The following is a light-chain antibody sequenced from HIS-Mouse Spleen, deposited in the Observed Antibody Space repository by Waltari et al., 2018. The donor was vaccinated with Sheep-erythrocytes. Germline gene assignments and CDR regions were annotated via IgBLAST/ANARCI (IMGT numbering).Light chain of an antibody. Sequence: SYELTQPPSVSVSPGQTASITCSGDKLGDKYACWYQQKPGQSPVLVIYPDSKRPSGIPGRFSGSNAGNTATLTISGTQAMDEADNYCQAWDSSTAVFGGGTKLTVL. V-gene: IGLV3-1*01. CDR2: PDS. CDR1: KLGDKY. J-gene: IGLJ2*01. CDR3: QAWDSSTAV.